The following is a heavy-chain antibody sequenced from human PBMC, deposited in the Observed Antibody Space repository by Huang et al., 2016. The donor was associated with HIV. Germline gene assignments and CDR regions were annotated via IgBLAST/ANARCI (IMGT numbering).Heavy chain of an antibody. V-gene: IGHV1-8*01. CDR3: ASEPLGSSDYFRY. CDR1: GYTFTSYD. J-gene: IGHJ4*01. Sequence: QVQLVQSGAEVKKPGASVKVSCKASGYTFTSYDINGVRQATGQGREWMDWRSPKSVNAGYAQKFQGRVTITWSTSISTAYMELSGLRSDDTAVYYCASEPLGSSDYFRYWGQEPWSPSPQ. CDR2: RSPKSVNA. D-gene: IGHD3-22*01.